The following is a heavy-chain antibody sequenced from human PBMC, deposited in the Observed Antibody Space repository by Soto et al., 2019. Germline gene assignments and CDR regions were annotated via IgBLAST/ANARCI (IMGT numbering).Heavy chain of an antibody. Sequence: QVQLQESGPGLVKPSGTLSLTCAVSSGSISSSNWWSWVRQPPGNGLEWIGEIDHSGSTNYNPSLKSRVPRSVDKSKNQFSLKLSSVTAADTAVYYCASFLAGTYQPGDYWGQGTLVTVSS. CDR1: SGSISSSNW. CDR3: ASFLAGTYQPGDY. J-gene: IGHJ4*02. CDR2: IDHSGST. V-gene: IGHV4-4*02. D-gene: IGHD6-19*01.